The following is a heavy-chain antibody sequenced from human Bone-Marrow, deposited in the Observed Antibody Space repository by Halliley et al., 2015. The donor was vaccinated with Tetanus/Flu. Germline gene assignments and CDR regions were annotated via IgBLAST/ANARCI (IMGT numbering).Heavy chain of an antibody. D-gene: IGHD4-4*01. CDR1: GDSVSSGAYF. V-gene: IGHV4-31*03. Sequence: TLSLTCSVSGDSVSSGAYFWSWIRQYPGQGLEWLGSIYDTGTTHYNPSLESRLSISIDTSKNKFSLKLTSVTAADTAIFYCARTVHLSDYIDNWGQGILVTVSS. CDR2: IYDTGTT. J-gene: IGHJ4*02. CDR3: ARTVHLSDYIDN.